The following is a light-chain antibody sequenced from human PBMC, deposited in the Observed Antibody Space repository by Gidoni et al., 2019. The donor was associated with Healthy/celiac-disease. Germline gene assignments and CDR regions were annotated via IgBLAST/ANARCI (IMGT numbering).Light chain of an antibody. CDR3: QQRSNWPPRFT. CDR2: DAS. Sequence: EILLTQSLATLSLSPGERATLSCRASQSVSSYLAWYQQKPGQAPRLLIYDASNRATGIPARFSGSWSGTDFTLTISSLEPEDFAVYYCQQRSNWPPRFTFGGGTKVEIK. J-gene: IGKJ4*01. CDR1: QSVSSY. V-gene: IGKV3-11*01.